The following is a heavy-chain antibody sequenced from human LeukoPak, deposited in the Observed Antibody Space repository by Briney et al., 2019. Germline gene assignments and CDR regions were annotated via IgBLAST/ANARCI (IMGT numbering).Heavy chain of an antibody. V-gene: IGHV3-48*01. Sequence: GGSLRLSCAASGFTFSSYSMNWVRQAPGKGLEWVSYISSSSSSTIYYADSVKGRFTISRDNAKNSLYLQMNSLRAEDTAVYYCARDLWFGEISTHGWWFDPWGQGTLVTVSS. CDR2: ISSSSSSTI. CDR3: ARDLWFGEISTHGWWFDP. CDR1: GFTFSSYS. J-gene: IGHJ5*02. D-gene: IGHD3-10*01.